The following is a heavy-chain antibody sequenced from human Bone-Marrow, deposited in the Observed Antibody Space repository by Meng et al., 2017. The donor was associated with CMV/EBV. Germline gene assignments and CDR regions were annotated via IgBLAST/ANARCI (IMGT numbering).Heavy chain of an antibody. CDR3: AREEVVVVVAATRYYYYYGMDV. CDR2: INSDGSST. D-gene: IGHD2-15*01. CDR1: GFTFSSYW. V-gene: IGHV3-74*01. Sequence: GGSLRLSCAASGFTFSSYWMHWVRQAPGKGLVWVSRINSDGSSTSYADSVKGRFTISRDNAKNTLYLQMNSLRAEDTAVYYCAREEVVVVVAATRYYYYYGMDVWGQGTTVTVSS. J-gene: IGHJ6*02.